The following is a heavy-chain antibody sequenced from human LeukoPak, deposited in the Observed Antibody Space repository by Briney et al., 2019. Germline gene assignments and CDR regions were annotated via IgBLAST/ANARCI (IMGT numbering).Heavy chain of an antibody. V-gene: IGHV3-7*01. CDR1: GFTFSSYW. CDR3: ARGRYYDSSSIFDY. D-gene: IGHD3-22*01. J-gene: IGHJ4*02. CDR2: IKQEGSEK. Sequence: PGGSLRLSCAASGFTFSSYWMSWVRQAPGKGLDGVANIKQEGSEKYYVDSVKGRFTISRDNAKISLYLQMNSLRAEDTAVYYCARGRYYDSSSIFDYWGQGTLVTVSS.